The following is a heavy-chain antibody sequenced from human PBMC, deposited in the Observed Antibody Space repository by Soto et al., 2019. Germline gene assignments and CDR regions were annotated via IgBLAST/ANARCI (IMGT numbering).Heavy chain of an antibody. J-gene: IGHJ6*02. Sequence: PGESRKISCKGSGYSFTSYWIGWVRQMPGKGLEWMGIIYPGDSDTRYSPSFQGQVTISADKSISTAYLQWSSLKASDTAMYYCARGDTAMVPHYYGMDVWGQGTTVTVSS. CDR2: IYPGDSDT. CDR3: ARGDTAMVPHYYGMDV. D-gene: IGHD5-18*01. CDR1: GYSFTSYW. V-gene: IGHV5-51*01.